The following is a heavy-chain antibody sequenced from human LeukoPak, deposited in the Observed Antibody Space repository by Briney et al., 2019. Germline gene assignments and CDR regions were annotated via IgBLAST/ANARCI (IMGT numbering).Heavy chain of an antibody. Sequence: GGSLRLSCTASGFTFSSDAMSWVRQAPGKGLEWVSAISGSGGSTYYADSVKGRFTISRDNSKNTLYLQMNSLRAEDTAVYYCARDRGPRGELLGFDIWGQGTMVTVSS. CDR3: ARDRGPRGELLGFDI. J-gene: IGHJ3*02. CDR2: ISGSGGST. V-gene: IGHV3-23*01. CDR1: GFTFSSDA. D-gene: IGHD1-26*01.